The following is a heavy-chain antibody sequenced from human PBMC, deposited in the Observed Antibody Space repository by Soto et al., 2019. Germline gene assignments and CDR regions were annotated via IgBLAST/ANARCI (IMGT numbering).Heavy chain of an antibody. V-gene: IGHV3-30*02. D-gene: IGHD1-26*01. CDR2: IRFDGSNI. CDR3: SRGGVGGTVFFGYFDY. J-gene: IGHJ4*02. CDR1: GIIFTGYG. Sequence: QVHLVESGGGVVQPGGSLRLSCAVPGIIFTGYGMHWVRQAPGKGLEWVAIIRFDGSNIHYADSVKGRFTISRDNSKNTLYLQMNSVRAEDTAVYYVSRGGVGGTVFFGYFDYWGQGALVTVSS.